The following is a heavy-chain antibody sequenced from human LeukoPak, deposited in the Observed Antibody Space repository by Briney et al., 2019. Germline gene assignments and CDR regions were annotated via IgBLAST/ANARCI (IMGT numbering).Heavy chain of an antibody. CDR2: ISSSIATT. J-gene: IGHJ4*02. CDR3: AKEHRSGWNLISFDL. D-gene: IGHD6-19*01. Sequence: PGGSLRLSCAASGFTFSTYAMSWVRQAPGKGLEWVSGISSSIATTYYADSVKGRFSISRANSHSTLFLQLNGLRAEDTAVYYCAKEHRSGWNLISFDLWGQGTLVTVSS. CDR1: GFTFSTYA. V-gene: IGHV3-23*01.